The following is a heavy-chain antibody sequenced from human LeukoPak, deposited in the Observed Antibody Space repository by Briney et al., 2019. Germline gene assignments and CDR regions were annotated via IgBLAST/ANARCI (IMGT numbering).Heavy chain of an antibody. J-gene: IGHJ1*01. CDR1: GGSISSSSYY. CDR3: ARGGSIFGVVIRYFQH. V-gene: IGHV4-39*07. CDR2: INHSGST. Sequence: PSETLSLTCTVSGGSISSSSYYWSWIRQPPGKGLEWIGEINHSGSTNYNPSLKSRVTISVDTSKNQFSLKLSSVTAADTAVYYCARGGSIFGVVIRYFQHWGQGTLVTVSS. D-gene: IGHD3-3*01.